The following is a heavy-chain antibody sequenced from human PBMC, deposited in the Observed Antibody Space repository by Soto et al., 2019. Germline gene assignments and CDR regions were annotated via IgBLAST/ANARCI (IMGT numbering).Heavy chain of an antibody. Sequence: QVQLVQSGAEVKKPGASVKVSCKASGYTFTSYDINWVRQATGQGLEWMGWMNPNSGNTGYAQKFRARATMTSTTSITTAYRERSSLRSEDRAVFYCPPFYASGSYYGGRAVGGQGPTAPAPS. J-gene: IGHJ6*02. CDR3: PPFYASGSYYGGRAV. CDR1: GYTFTSYD. D-gene: IGHD3-16*01. CDR2: MNPNSGNT. V-gene: IGHV1-8*01.